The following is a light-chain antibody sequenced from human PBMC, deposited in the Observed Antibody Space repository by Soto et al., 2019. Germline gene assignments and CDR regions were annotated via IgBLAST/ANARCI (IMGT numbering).Light chain of an antibody. CDR1: QSISSY. CDR2: AAS. CDR3: QKSYSNPFT. Sequence: DIQMTQSPSSLSASVGDRVTITCRASQSISSYLNWYQQKPGKAPKLLIYAASSLQSGVPSRFSGSGSGTDFTLTISSLQPEDFATYYCQKSYSNPFTFGLGTKVEIK. J-gene: IGKJ3*01. V-gene: IGKV1-39*01.